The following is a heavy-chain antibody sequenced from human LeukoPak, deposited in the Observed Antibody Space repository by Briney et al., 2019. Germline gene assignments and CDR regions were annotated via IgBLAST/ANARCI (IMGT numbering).Heavy chain of an antibody. CDR2: IWNAGTNS. J-gene: IGHJ4*02. V-gene: IGHV3-33*01. D-gene: IGHD3-16*01. CDR1: GFSFSTYG. CDR3: AGDTPPGGDYYFDY. Sequence: GGSLRLSCAASGFSFSTYGMHWVRQAPGKGLEWVALIWNAGTNSYYADSVKGRFTISRDNSKNTLYLQMNSLRAEDTAVYYCAGDTPPGGDYYFDYWGQGTLVIVSS.